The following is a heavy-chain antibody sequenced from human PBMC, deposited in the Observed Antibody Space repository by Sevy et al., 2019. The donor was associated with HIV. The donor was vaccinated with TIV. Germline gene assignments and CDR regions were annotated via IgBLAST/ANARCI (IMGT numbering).Heavy chain of an antibody. CDR2: IIPIFGTA. CDR1: GGTFSSYA. Sequence: ASVKVSCKASGGTFSSYAISWVRQAPGQGLEWMGGIIPIFGTANYAQTFQGRVTITADESTSTAYMELSSLRSEDTAVYYCARAPHYYDSSGYYYYGMDVWGQGTTVTVSS. CDR3: ARAPHYYDSSGYYYYGMDV. D-gene: IGHD3-22*01. V-gene: IGHV1-69*13. J-gene: IGHJ6*02.